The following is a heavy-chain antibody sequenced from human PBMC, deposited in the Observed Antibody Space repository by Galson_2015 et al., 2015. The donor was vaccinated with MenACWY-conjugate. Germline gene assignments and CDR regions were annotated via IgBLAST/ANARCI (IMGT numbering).Heavy chain of an antibody. CDR2: IHPGGSST. CDR3: AKTRGASFYFDS. D-gene: IGHD1-26*01. Sequence: SLRLRRPASGLIFNTSWQHWVRHAPGQGLVWDSRIHPGGSSTTDADYVKARLTISRDNAKNTLYLQMNSLRPEDTAVLYCAKTRGASFYFDSWGQDTLVTVSS. CDR1: GLIFNTSW. V-gene: IGHV3-74*01. J-gene: IGHJ4*02.